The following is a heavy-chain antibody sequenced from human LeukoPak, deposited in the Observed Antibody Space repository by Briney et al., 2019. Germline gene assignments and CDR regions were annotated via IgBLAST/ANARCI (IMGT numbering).Heavy chain of an antibody. J-gene: IGHJ6*03. CDR1: GGSISSYY. CDR3: ARVLDRRYYMDV. D-gene: IGHD2/OR15-2a*01. V-gene: IGHV4-59*01. Sequence: PSETLSLTCTVSGGSISSYYWSWIRQPPGKGLEGIGYIYYSGSTNYNPSLKSRVTISVDTSQNQFSLKLSSVTAADTAVYYCARVLDRRYYMDVWGKGTTVTVSS. CDR2: IYYSGST.